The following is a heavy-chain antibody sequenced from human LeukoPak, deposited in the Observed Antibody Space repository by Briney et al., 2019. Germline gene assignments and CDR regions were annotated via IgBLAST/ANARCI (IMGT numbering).Heavy chain of an antibody. D-gene: IGHD1/OR15-1a*01. V-gene: IGHV3-11*01. CDR1: GFTFSDYY. J-gene: IGHJ4*02. CDR2: LSGDGATI. CDR3: ARELKNTHGRLFDY. Sequence: PGGSLRLSCEASGFTFSDYYMSWVRQAPEKGLEWLSYLSGDGATIYYADSVRGRFTISRDNAKSSLSLQMNTLRDDDTAVYCCARELKNTHGRLFDYWGQGALVTVSS.